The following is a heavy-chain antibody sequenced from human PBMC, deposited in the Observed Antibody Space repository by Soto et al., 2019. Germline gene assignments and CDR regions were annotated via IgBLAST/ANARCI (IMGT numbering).Heavy chain of an antibody. CDR3: ARGPYCSGGSCYSSSWFDP. CDR2: IIPILGIA. D-gene: IGHD2-15*01. V-gene: IGHV1-69*02. J-gene: IGHJ5*02. CDR1: GGTFSSYT. Sequence: ASVKVSCKASGGTFSSYTISWVRQAPGQGLERMGRIIPILGIANYAQKFQGRVTITADKSTSTAYMELSSLRSEDTAVYYCARGPYCSGGSCYSSSWFDPWGQGTLVTVSS.